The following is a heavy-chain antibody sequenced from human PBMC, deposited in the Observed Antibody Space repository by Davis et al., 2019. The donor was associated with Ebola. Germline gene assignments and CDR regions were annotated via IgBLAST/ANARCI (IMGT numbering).Heavy chain of an antibody. CDR3: AREGEEQQLVRGY. Sequence: GESLKISCAASGFTFSSYWMHWVRQAPGKGLVWVSRINSDGSSTSYADSVKGRFTISRDNAKNSLYLQMNGLRAEDTAVYYCAREGEEQQLVRGYWGQGTLVTVSS. J-gene: IGHJ4*02. V-gene: IGHV3-74*01. CDR1: GFTFSSYW. D-gene: IGHD6-13*01. CDR2: INSDGSST.